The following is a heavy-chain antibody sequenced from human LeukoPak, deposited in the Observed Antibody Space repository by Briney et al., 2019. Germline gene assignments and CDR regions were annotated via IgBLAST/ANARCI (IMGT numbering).Heavy chain of an antibody. CDR1: GGSISSYY. D-gene: IGHD2-2*01. Sequence: TSETLSLTCTVSGGSISSYYWSWIRQPPGKGLEWIGYIYFSGSTNYNPSLKSRVTISVDTSKNQFSLKLSSVTAADTAVYYCARNVVVPTSASGYWFDPWGQGTLVTVSS. CDR3: ARNVVVPTSASGYWFDP. CDR2: IYFSGST. V-gene: IGHV4-59*01. J-gene: IGHJ5*02.